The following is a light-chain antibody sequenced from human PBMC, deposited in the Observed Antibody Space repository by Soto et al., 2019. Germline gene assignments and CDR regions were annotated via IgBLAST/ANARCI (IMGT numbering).Light chain of an antibody. J-gene: IGLJ3*02. CDR2: TTN. CDR1: TGAVTSGNY. CDR3: LLYYGGSQLV. Sequence: QAVVTQVPSLTVSPGGTVTLTCTSNTGAVTSGNYASWFQQKPGQAPRTLIYTTNNKHAWTPARFSGSLLGGKAALTLSGVQPEDEGDYFFLLYYGGSQLVFGGGTKLTVL. V-gene: IGLV7-43*01.